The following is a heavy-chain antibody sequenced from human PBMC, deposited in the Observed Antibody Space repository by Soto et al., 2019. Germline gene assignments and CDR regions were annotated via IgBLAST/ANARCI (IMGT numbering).Heavy chain of an antibody. Sequence: GGSLRLSCAASGFTFSSYSMNWVRQAPGKGLEWVSYISSSSSTIYYADSVKGRFTISRDNAKNSLYLQMNSLRDEDTAVYYCARDEYYGSGSYYFDYWGQGTLVTVSS. D-gene: IGHD3-10*01. V-gene: IGHV3-48*02. J-gene: IGHJ4*02. CDR2: ISSSSSTI. CDR3: ARDEYYGSGSYYFDY. CDR1: GFTFSSYS.